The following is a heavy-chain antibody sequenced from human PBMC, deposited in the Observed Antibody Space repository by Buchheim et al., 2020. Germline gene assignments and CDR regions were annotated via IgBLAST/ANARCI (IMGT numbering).Heavy chain of an antibody. CDR2: LSFDGTVT. J-gene: IGHJ4*02. CDR1: GFTFDSYG. D-gene: IGHD6-13*01. V-gene: IGHV3-30*18. CDR3: AKDPYSSSWLPEY. Sequence: QVQLVESGGGVVQPGRSLRLSCSASGFTFDSYGMHWVRQAPGKGLEWVASLSFDGTVTYYADSLKGRFTISRDNFKRTLFFQMKNLRPTDTAVYFCAKDPYSSSWLPEYWGQGT.